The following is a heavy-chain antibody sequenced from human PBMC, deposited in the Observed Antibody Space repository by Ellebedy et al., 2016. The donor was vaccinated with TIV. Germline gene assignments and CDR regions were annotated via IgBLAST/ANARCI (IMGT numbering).Heavy chain of an antibody. CDR3: AISPNQYFFDY. Sequence: AASVKVSCKASGYIFTNYYMHWVRQAPGQGLEWMGVIDPNYGTTSYAQKFQGRVTMTRDTSINPAYMELSTLTSDDTAVYYCAISPNQYFFDYWGQGTLVTVSS. V-gene: IGHV1-46*03. CDR1: GYIFTNYY. J-gene: IGHJ4*02. CDR2: IDPNYGTT.